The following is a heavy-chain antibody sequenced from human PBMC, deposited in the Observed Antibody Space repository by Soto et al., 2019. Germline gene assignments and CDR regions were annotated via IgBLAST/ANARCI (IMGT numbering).Heavy chain of an antibody. Sequence: GASVKVSCKASGGTFTSYAISWARQAPGQGLEWMGGIIPIFGTATYAQKFQGRVTITTDNSTSTAYMELSSLRSEDTAVYYCASGRVYFDCSRYYLDAFDVWGQGTMVTVSS. V-gene: IGHV1-69*05. D-gene: IGHD3-22*01. CDR1: GGTFTSYA. CDR3: ASGRVYFDCSRYYLDAFDV. J-gene: IGHJ3*01. CDR2: IIPIFGTA.